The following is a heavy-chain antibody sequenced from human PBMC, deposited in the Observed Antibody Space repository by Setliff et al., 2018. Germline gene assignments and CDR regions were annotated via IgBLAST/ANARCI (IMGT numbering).Heavy chain of an antibody. CDR2: IIPIFGTP. Sequence: GASVKVSCKTSGYTYSISWVRQAPGQGLEWMGAIIPIFGTPNYAQKFQDRVTITAGVSTSTAYMELKSLRSDDTAVYYCSRLVRFCTKTVCQRLSGDDYWGQGALVTVSS. CDR1: GYTYS. V-gene: IGHV1-69*13. CDR3: SRLVRFCTKTVCQRLSGDDY. J-gene: IGHJ4*02. D-gene: IGHD2-8*01.